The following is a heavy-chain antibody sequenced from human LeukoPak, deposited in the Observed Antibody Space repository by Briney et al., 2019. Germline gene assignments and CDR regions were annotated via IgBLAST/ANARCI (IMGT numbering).Heavy chain of an antibody. J-gene: IGHJ4*02. CDR3: TRGAGWLIDY. CDR2: IHNSGTS. D-gene: IGHD3-16*01. Sequence: PSETLSLTCTVSDDSISDYYRGWIRQPPGKGLEWIGYIHNSGTSTYNLSLKSRVTISADTSKSQFSLKLNSMTTADTAVYYCTRGAGWLIDYWGQGILVTVSS. CDR1: DDSISDYY. V-gene: IGHV4-59*01.